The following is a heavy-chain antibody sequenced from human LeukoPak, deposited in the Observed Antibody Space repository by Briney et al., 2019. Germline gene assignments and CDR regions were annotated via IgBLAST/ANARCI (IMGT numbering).Heavy chain of an antibody. V-gene: IGHV1-2*02. Sequence: SVTVSCKASGYTFPGYYLHWVRQPPGQGLEWMGCINPNRGGTNYAQKVQGRVTMTRNTSISTAYMELSRLRSDDTAVYYCATSRGYCSSTSCRDDYYFDYWGQGTLVTVSS. CDR3: ATSRGYCSSTSCRDDYYFDY. J-gene: IGHJ4*02. D-gene: IGHD2-2*01. CDR2: INPNRGGT. CDR1: GYTFPGYY.